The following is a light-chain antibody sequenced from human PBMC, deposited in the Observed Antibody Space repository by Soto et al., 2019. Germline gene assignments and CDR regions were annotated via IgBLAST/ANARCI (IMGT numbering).Light chain of an antibody. CDR3: QQYGTSLYT. J-gene: IGKJ2*01. CDR1: ESVSSNS. Sequence: EIVLTQSPGTLSLSPGEGGTLSCRASESVSSNSVAWYQQKPGQAPRLLIYGASSRATGISDRFSGSGSETDFTLTISRLEPEDLAVYYCQQYGTSLYTFGQGTKVEIK. V-gene: IGKV3-20*01. CDR2: GAS.